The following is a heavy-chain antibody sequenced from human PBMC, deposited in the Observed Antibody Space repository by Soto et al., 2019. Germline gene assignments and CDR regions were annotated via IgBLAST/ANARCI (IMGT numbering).Heavy chain of an antibody. V-gene: IGHV4-34*01. J-gene: IGHJ1*01. D-gene: IGHD3-10*01. CDR3: ASIWFGELPEYFQH. CDR1: GGSFSGYY. Sequence: SETLSLTCTVSGGSFSGYYWSWIRQPPGKGLEWIGEINHSGSTNYNPSLKSRVTISVDTSKNQFSLKLSSVTAADTAVYYCASIWFGELPEYFQHWGQGTLVTVSS. CDR2: INHSGST.